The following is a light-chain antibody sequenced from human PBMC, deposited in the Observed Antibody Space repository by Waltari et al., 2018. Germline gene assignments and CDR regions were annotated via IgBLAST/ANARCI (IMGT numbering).Light chain of an antibody. V-gene: IGLV2-11*01. CDR2: DVA. Sequence: QSALTQPRSVSGSLGQSVTISCTGTGSDIGGYNYVSWYQQHPDQVPKLIIFDVAKRPSGVPDLFSGSKSGNTASLTISGLQAEDEADYYCCSYAGSYTVVFGVGTKVSVV. J-gene: IGLJ1*01. CDR3: CSYAGSYTVV. CDR1: GSDIGGYNY.